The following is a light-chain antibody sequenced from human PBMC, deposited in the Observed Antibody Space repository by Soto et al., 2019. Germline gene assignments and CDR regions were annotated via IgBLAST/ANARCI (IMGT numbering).Light chain of an antibody. J-gene: IGLJ3*02. CDR2: DVS. Sequence: QSALTQPRSVSGSPGQSVTISCTGASGDAGGYNFVSWYQQHPGKAPTLMIFDVSQRPSGVPDRFSGSKSGNTASLTISGLQAEDEADYYCCSYGGSYTWVFGGGTKLTVL. V-gene: IGLV2-11*01. CDR3: CSYGGSYTWV. CDR1: SGDAGGYNF.